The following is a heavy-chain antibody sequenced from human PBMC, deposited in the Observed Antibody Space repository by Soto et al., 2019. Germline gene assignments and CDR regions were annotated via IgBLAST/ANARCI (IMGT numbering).Heavy chain of an antibody. J-gene: IGHJ4*02. Sequence: ASVKVSCKASGYTFTSYDINWVRQATGQGLEWMGWMNPNSGNTGYAQKFQGRVTMTRNTSISTAYMELSSLRSEDTAVYYCARGPRSDRIWLGELIPEPFDYWGQGTLVPVSS. CDR1: GYTFTSYD. D-gene: IGHD3-10*01. CDR2: MNPNSGNT. V-gene: IGHV1-8*01. CDR3: ARGPRSDRIWLGELIPEPFDY.